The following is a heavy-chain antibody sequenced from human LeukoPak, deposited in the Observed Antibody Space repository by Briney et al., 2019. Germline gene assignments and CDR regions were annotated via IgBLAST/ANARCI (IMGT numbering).Heavy chain of an antibody. V-gene: IGHV3-21*01. Sequence: KSGGSLRLSCAASGFTFSSYWMSWVRQAPGKGLEWVSSISSSSSYIYYADSVKGRFTISRDNAKNSLYLQMNSLRAEDTAVYYCARGLGELSLIRGLYFYYYMDVWGRGTTVTVSS. CDR1: GFTFSSYW. CDR2: ISSSSSYI. D-gene: IGHD3-16*02. CDR3: ARGLGELSLIRGLYFYYYMDV. J-gene: IGHJ6*03.